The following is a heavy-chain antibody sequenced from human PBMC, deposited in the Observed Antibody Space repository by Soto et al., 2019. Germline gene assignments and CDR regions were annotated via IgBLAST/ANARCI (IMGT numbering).Heavy chain of an antibody. J-gene: IGHJ5*02. Sequence: QVTLKELGPVLVKPTETLTLRCTVSGLSITDSEMGVSWIRQPPGKALEWLAHIDSSGEKSYRTFLKSRLTISKDTSKSQIVLIMTTMDPADTATYYCARRHLAVAVSPWFDPWGQGILVTVSS. CDR2: IDSSGEK. V-gene: IGHV2-26*01. CDR1: GLSITDSEMG. CDR3: ARRHLAVAVSPWFDP. D-gene: IGHD3-16*01.